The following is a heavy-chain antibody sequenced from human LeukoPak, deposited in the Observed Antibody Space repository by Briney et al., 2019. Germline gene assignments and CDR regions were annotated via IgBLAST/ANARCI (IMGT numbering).Heavy chain of an antibody. J-gene: IGHJ6*02. D-gene: IGHD2-2*01. Sequence: SVKVSCKASGYTFSSYAISWVRQAPGQGLEWMGGIIPIFGTANYAQKFQGRVTITADESTSTAYMELSSLRSEDTTVYYCASPGGAGTSPPTDYYGMDVWGQGTTVTVSS. CDR1: GYTFSSYA. CDR2: IIPIFGTA. CDR3: ASPGGAGTSPPTDYYGMDV. V-gene: IGHV1-69*13.